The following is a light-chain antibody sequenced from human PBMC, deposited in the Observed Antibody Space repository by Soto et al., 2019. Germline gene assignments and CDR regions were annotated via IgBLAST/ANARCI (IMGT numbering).Light chain of an antibody. CDR2: GAS. V-gene: IGKV3-20*01. Sequence: EIVLTQSPGTLSLSPGERATLSCRASQSVSSSYLAWYQQKPGQAPRLLIYGASSRATDIPDRFSGSGSGTDFTLTISRLEPEDFAVYYCQQWRTFGQGTKVEIK. J-gene: IGKJ1*01. CDR3: QQWRT. CDR1: QSVSSSY.